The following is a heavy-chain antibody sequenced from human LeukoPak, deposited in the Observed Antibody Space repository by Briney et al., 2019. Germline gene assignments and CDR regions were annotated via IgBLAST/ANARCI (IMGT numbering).Heavy chain of an antibody. CDR1: GDSVSSNSAA. CDR2: TYYSSKWYT. Sequence: SQTLSLTCAISGDSVSSNSAAWNWITQSPSRGLESLGKTYYSSKWYTDYAVSVKSRITNNPDTSKNQFSLQLKPVTPEDKAVYYCAREKEKWFDPWGQGTLVTVS. V-gene: IGHV6-1*01. J-gene: IGHJ5*02. CDR3: AREKEKWFDP.